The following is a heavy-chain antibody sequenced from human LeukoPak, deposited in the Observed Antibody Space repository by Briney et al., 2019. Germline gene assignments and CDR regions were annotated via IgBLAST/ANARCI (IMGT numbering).Heavy chain of an antibody. CDR3: ARVGGVLRYFDWLFYMDV. CDR2: IYYSGST. J-gene: IGHJ6*03. Sequence: SETLSLTCTVSGGSISSSSYYWGWIRQPPGKGLEWIGSIYYSGSTYYNPSLKSRVTISVDTSKNQFSLKLSSVTAADTAVYYCARVGGVLRYFDWLFYMDVWGKGTTATVSS. D-gene: IGHD3-9*01. CDR1: GGSISSSSYY. V-gene: IGHV4-39*07.